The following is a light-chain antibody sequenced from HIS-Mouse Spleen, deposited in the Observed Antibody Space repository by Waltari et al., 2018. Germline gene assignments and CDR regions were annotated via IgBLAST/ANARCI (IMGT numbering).Light chain of an antibody. CDR3: NSRDSSGNHYV. V-gene: IGLV3-19*01. Sequence: SSELTQDPAVSVPLGQTVRITCQGDSLRSHYASWYQHKPGQAPVLVIYGKNNRPSGIPDRFSGSSSGNTASLTITGAQAEDEADYYCNSRDSSGNHYVFGTGTKVTVL. CDR2: GKN. CDR1: SLRSHY. J-gene: IGLJ1*01.